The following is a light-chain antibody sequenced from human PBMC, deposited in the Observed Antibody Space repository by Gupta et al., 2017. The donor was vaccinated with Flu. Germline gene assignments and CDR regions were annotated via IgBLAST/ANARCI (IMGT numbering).Light chain of an antibody. CDR2: GAS. V-gene: IGKV3-15*01. J-gene: IGKJ1*01. CDR3: QNDNNWPWT. CDR1: QSVSSN. Sequence: EIVMTQSPATLSVSPGRRATLSCRASQSVSSNLAWYQQKPGQAPRLLIYGASARATDIPARFSGSGSGTEFTLTINMLQSEDLAVYYCQNDNNWPWTFGQGTKVEIK.